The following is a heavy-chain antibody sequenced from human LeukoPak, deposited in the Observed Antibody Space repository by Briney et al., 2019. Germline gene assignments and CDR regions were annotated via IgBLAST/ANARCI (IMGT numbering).Heavy chain of an antibody. CDR1: GFTFSSYA. V-gene: IGHV3-23*01. CDR2: ISGSGGST. D-gene: IGHD3-3*01. CDR3: ARDRAGYYDFWSGFLY. Sequence: GGSLRLSCAASGFTFSSYAMSWVRQAPGKGLEWVSAISGSGGSTYYADSVKGRFTISRDNSKNTLYLQMNSLRAEDTAVYYCARDRAGYYDFWSGFLYWGQGTLVTVSS. J-gene: IGHJ4*02.